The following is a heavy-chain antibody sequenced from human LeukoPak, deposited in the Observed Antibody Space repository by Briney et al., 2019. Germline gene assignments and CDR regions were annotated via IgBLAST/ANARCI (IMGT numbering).Heavy chain of an antibody. J-gene: IGHJ4*02. D-gene: IGHD3-22*01. CDR2: ISTDGTII. CDR3: AKGAGSGYYDDY. V-gene: IGHV3-74*01. Sequence: GGSLRLSCAASGFTFRNYWMHWVRQAPGEGLVWVSRISTDGTIIDYADSVKGRFTISRDNSKNTLYLQMNSLRAEDTAVYYCAKGAGSGYYDDYWGQGTLVTVSS. CDR1: GFTFRNYW.